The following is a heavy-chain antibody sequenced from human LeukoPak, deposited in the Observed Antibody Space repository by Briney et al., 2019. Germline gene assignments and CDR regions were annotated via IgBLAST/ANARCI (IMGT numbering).Heavy chain of an antibody. CDR3: ARLAACNTALCGTARWQFDS. Sequence: SETLSLTCTLSDYSINNPYYWGWLRQPPGKGLEWIAAIYYNGITLYNPSLKSRVAISVDTSKNQFSLRMTSGTAADTAVYYCARLAACNTALCGTARWQFDSWGQGILVTVSS. CDR2: IYYNGIT. V-gene: IGHV4-38-2*02. CDR1: DYSINNPYY. D-gene: IGHD4-23*01. J-gene: IGHJ4*02.